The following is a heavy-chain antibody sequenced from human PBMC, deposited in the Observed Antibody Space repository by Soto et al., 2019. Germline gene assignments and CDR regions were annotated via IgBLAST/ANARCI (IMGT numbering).Heavy chain of an antibody. CDR3: GRGLVPVFLEWDTYYHYYMDV. V-gene: IGHV1-46*01. CDR1: GYTFTSYY. CDR2: INPSGGST. D-gene: IGHD3-3*01. J-gene: IGHJ6*03. Sequence: ASVKVSCKASGYTFTSYYMHWVRQAPGQGLEWMGIINPSGGSTSYAQKFQGRVTMTRDTSTSTVYMELSSLRSEDTAVYYCGRGLVPVFLEWDTYYHYYMDVWGKGTTVTVSS.